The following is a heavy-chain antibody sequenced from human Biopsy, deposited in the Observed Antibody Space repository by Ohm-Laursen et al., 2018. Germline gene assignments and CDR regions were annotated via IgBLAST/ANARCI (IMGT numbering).Heavy chain of an antibody. CDR1: GFTFTNYA. Sequence: SLRLSCAAPGFTFTNYAMSWVRQAPGKGLEWVSSISASDDSKYYGDSVKGRFTISRDSSTNTLYLQMNGLRADDTAVYYCARGPSGVATIGRGQGTLVTVSS. V-gene: IGHV3-23*01. CDR3: ARGPSGVATIG. J-gene: IGHJ4*02. D-gene: IGHD5-24*01. CDR2: ISASDDSK.